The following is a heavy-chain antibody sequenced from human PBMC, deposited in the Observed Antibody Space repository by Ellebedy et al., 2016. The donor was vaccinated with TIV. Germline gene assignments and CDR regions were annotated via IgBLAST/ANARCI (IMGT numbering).Heavy chain of an antibody. Sequence: GESLKISSASSDFIFNDYYKSWRRPAPGKRLERISYISHSSYYSNYADSVRGGFTISRDNAEKTLFLQMRSLRADDTAVDYGARDSRHGGADTFYHYGLDVWGRGTTVTVSS. CDR1: DFIFNDYY. V-gene: IGHV3-11*06. D-gene: IGHD3-16*01. CDR2: ISHSSYYS. J-gene: IGHJ6*02. CDR3: ARDSRHGGADTFYHYGLDV.